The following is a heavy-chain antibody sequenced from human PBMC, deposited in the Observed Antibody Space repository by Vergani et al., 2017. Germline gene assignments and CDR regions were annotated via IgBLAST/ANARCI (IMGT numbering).Heavy chain of an antibody. V-gene: IGHV4-39*01. CDR3: ARHAYSSSWYAFDI. D-gene: IGHD6-13*01. Sequence: QLQLQESGPGLVKPSETLSLTCTVSGSSISSSSYYWGWIRQPPGKGLEWIGSIYYSGSTYYNPSLKSRVTISVDTSKNQFSLKLSSVTAADTAVYYCARHAYSSSWYAFDIWGQGTMVTVSS. CDR2: IYYSGST. CDR1: GSSISSSSYY. J-gene: IGHJ3*02.